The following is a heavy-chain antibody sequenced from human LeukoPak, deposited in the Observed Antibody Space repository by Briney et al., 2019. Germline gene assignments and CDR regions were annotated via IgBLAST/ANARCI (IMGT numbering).Heavy chain of an antibody. CDR2: ISAYNGNT. CDR1: GYTFTSYG. D-gene: IGHD3-22*01. Sequence: ASVKVSCKASGYTFTSYGISWVRQAPGQGLEWMGWISAYNGNTNYAQKLQGRVTMTTDTSTSTAYMELRSLRSDDTAVYYCASGYYYDSSGYSYYFDYWGQGTLVTVSS. V-gene: IGHV1-18*01. CDR3: ASGYYYDSSGYSYYFDY. J-gene: IGHJ4*02.